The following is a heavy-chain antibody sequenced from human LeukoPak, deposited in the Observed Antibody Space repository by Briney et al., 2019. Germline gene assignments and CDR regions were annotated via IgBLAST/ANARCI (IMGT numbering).Heavy chain of an antibody. CDR2: ISSSGSTI. Sequence: PGGSLRLSCAASGFTFSRYEMNWVRQAPGKGLEWVSYISSSGSTIYYADSVKGRFTISRDNAKNSLYLQMNSLRAEDTAVYYCASRPGIAAAFVLDFDYWGQGTLVTVSS. J-gene: IGHJ4*02. CDR1: GFTFSRYE. D-gene: IGHD6-13*01. CDR3: ASRPGIAAAFVLDFDY. V-gene: IGHV3-48*03.